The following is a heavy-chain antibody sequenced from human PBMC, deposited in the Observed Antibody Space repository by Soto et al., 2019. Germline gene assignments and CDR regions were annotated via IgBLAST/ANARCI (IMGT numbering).Heavy chain of an antibody. CDR2: ISGSGGST. CDR3: AKSEAMARGADLFYYYYGMDV. V-gene: IGHV3-23*01. CDR1: GFTFSSYA. D-gene: IGHD5-18*01. Sequence: GGSLRLSCAASGFTFSSYAMSWVRQAPGKGLEWVSAISGSGGSTYYADSVKGRFTISRDNSKNTLYLQMNSLRAEDTAVYYCAKSEAMARGADLFYYYYGMDVWGQGTTVTVSS. J-gene: IGHJ6*02.